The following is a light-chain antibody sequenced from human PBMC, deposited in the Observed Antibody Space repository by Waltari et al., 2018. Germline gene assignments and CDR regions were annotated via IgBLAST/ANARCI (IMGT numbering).Light chain of an antibody. CDR3: AAWDASLNGWV. V-gene: IGLV1-44*01. CDR2: SNN. CDR1: RSNIGSNS. J-gene: IGLJ3*02. Sequence: QSVLTQPPSASGTPGQRVAISCSGTRSNIGSNSVHWYQQLPGTAPKLLTHSNNQRPSGGPDRCAGSKSGTSASLAISGLQSEDEAHYYCAAWDASLNGWVFGGGTKLTVL.